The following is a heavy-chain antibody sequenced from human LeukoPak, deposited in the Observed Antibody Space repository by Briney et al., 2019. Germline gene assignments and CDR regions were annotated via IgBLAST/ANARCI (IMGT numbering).Heavy chain of an antibody. CDR2: INHSGST. CDR3: ASSHYYDSSGYYFDAFDI. Sequence: SETLSLTCAVYGGSFSGYYWSWIRQPPGKGLEWIGEINHSGSTNYNPSLKSRVTISVDTSKNQLSLKLSSVTAADTAVYYCASSHYYDSSGYYFDAFDIWGQGTMVTVSS. J-gene: IGHJ3*02. V-gene: IGHV4-34*01. D-gene: IGHD3-22*01. CDR1: GGSFSGYY.